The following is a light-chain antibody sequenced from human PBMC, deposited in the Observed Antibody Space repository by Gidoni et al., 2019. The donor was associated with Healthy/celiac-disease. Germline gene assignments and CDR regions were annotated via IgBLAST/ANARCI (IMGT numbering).Light chain of an antibody. J-gene: IGKJ5*01. V-gene: IGKV1-33*01. CDR1: QDISNY. CDR3: QQYDNLPIT. CDR2: DAS. Sequence: DIQMTQSPSSLAASVGDRVTITCQASQDISNYLNWYQQKPGKAPKLLIYDASNLETGVPSRLSGSGSGTDFTFTISSLQHEDIAKYYCQQYDNLPITFGQGTRLEIK.